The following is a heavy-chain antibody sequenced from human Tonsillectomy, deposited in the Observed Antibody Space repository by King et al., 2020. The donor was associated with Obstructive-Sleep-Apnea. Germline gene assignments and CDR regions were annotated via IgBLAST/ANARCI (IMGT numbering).Heavy chain of an antibody. J-gene: IGHJ4*02. CDR1: GFTFSSYV. V-gene: IGHV3-30-3*01. Sequence: VQLVESGGGVVQPGRSLKLSCAASGFTFSSYVMHWVRPAPGKGLEWVAVISYDGSNKYYADSVKGRFTISRDNSKNTLDLQMNSLRAEDTAVYYCARSPYMQLWLLRLYFDYWGQGTLVTVSS. D-gene: IGHD5-18*01. CDR2: ISYDGSNK. CDR3: ARSPYMQLWLLRLYFDY.